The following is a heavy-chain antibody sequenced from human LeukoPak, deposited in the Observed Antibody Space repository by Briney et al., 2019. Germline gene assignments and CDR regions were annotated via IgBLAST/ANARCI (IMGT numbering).Heavy chain of an antibody. CDR3: ARIVVYYYDCSGYYYFDY. CDR1: GYTFTSYG. CDR2: ISAYNGNT. D-gene: IGHD3-22*01. Sequence: ASVKVSCKASGYTFTSYGIIWVRQAPGQGLEWMGWISAYNGNTNYAQKLQGRVTMTTDTSTSTAYMELRSLRSDDTAVYYCARIVVYYYDCSGYYYFDYWGQGTLVTVSS. J-gene: IGHJ4*02. V-gene: IGHV1-18*01.